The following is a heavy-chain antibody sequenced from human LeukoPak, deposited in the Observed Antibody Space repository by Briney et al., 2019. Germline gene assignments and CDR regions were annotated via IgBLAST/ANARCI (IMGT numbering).Heavy chain of an antibody. V-gene: IGHV3-48*01. J-gene: IGHJ4*02. CDR3: ARDFAYYDSSGYSL. CDR2: ISSSSSTI. D-gene: IGHD3-22*01. CDR1: GFTFSSYS. Sequence: GGSLRLSCAASGFTFSSYSMNWVRQAPGKGLEWVSYISSSSSTIYYADSVKGRLTISRDSAKNSLYLQMNSLRAEDTAVYYCARDFAYYDSSGYSLWGQGTLVTVSS.